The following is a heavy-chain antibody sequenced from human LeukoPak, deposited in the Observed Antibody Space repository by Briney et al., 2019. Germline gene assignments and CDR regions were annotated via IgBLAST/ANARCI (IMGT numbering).Heavy chain of an antibody. J-gene: IGHJ4*02. CDR3: VRSHSASLLTATYYFDY. CDR2: IYYSGST. V-gene: IGHV4-39*07. Sequence: SETLSLTCTVSGGSISSSSYYWGWIRQPPGKGLEWIGSIYYSGSTYYNPSLKSRVTISVDTSKNQFSLKLNSVTAADTAVYYCVRSHSASLLTATYYFDYWGQGTLVTVSS. D-gene: IGHD2-15*01. CDR1: GGSISSSSYY.